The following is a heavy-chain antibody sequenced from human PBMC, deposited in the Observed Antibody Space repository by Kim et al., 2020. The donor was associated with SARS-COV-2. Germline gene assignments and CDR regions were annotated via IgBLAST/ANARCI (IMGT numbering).Heavy chain of an antibody. J-gene: IGHJ6*02. CDR3: ARDREDYYYGMDV. V-gene: IGHV3-66*01. Sequence: GGSLRLSCEASGFTVSSNYMSWVRQAPGKGLEWVSVIYSGGSTYYADSVKGRFTISRDNSKNTLYLQMNSLRAEDTAVYYCARDREDYYYGMDVWGQGTTVTVSS. CDR2: IYSGGST. CDR1: GFTVSSNY.